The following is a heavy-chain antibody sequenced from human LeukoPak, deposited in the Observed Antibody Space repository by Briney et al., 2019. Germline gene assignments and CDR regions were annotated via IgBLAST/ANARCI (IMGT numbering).Heavy chain of an antibody. J-gene: IGHJ4*02. V-gene: IGHV4-59*01. D-gene: IGHD1-26*01. CDR3: ARDQGVGPTSGFDY. CDR1: GASISTFF. Sequence: PSETLSLTCSVSGASISTFFWNWVRQPPGKGLEWIGYIDYSGSTNYNPSLKSRVTISVDTSKNQFSLKLGSVTAADTAVYYCARDQGVGPTSGFDYWGQGTVVTVSS. CDR2: IDYSGST.